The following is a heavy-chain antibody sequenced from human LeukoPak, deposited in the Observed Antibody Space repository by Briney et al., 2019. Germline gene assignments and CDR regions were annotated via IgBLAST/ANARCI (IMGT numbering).Heavy chain of an antibody. Sequence: SETLSLTCTVSGGSISSSTYYWAWVRQPPGKGLEWIGSINYSGNTYYKSSLKSQVTISVDTSKNQFSLKLTSVTAADTAVYYCTRLTVGTTWGNYFDYWGQGTVVTVSS. V-gene: IGHV4-39*01. CDR2: INYSGNT. D-gene: IGHD1-26*01. CDR3: TRLTVGTTWGNYFDY. J-gene: IGHJ4*02. CDR1: GGSISSSTYY.